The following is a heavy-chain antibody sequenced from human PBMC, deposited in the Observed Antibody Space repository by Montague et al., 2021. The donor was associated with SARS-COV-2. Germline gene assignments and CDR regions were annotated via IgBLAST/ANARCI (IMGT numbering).Heavy chain of an antibody. CDR1: GGSISSSSYY. V-gene: IGHV4-39*01. Sequence: SDTLSLTCTVSGGSISSSSYYWGWIRQPPGKGLEWIGSIYYSGSTYYNPSLKSRVTISVDTSKNQFSLKLSSVTAADTAVYYCARNVIREEYVVVVALDWFGPWGQGTLVTVSS. D-gene: IGHD2-15*01. J-gene: IGHJ5*02. CDR3: ARNVIREEYVVVVALDWFGP. CDR2: IYYSGST.